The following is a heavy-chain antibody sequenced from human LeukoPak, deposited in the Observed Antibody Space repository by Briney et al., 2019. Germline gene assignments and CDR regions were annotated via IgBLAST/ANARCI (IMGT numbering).Heavy chain of an antibody. CDR3: ARGQYYDSSGYYYYFDY. D-gene: IGHD3-22*01. Sequence: SETLSLTCAVYGGSFSGYYWSWIRQPPGKGLEWIGEINHSGSTNCNPSLKSRVTISVDTSKNQFSLKLSSVTAADTAVYYCARGQYYDSSGYYYYFDYWGQGTLVTVSS. CDR1: GGSFSGYY. V-gene: IGHV4-34*01. CDR2: INHSGST. J-gene: IGHJ4*02.